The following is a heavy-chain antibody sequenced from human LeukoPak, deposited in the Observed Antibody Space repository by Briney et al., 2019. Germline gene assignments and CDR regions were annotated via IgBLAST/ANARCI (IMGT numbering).Heavy chain of an antibody. CDR3: AKDGSSYYYIYY. D-gene: IGHD3-22*01. CDR2: ISYDGSNT. V-gene: IGHV3-30*02. J-gene: IGHJ4*02. Sequence: GGSLRLSCAASGFTFNSYGMHWVRQAPGKGLEWLAFISYDGSNTYYADSVKGRFTVSRDDSKSTLYRQMNSLRADDTAVYYCAKDGSSYYYIYYWGQGTLVTVSS. CDR1: GFTFNSYG.